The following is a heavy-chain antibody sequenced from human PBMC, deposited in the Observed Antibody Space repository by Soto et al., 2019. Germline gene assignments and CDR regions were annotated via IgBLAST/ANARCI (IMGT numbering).Heavy chain of an antibody. CDR1: GGTFSSYA. D-gene: IGHD2-15*01. CDR2: IIPIFGTA. CDR3: ARSGYYGSGGSCYSSFDY. Sequence: QVQLVQSGAEVKKPGSSVKVSCKASGGTFSSYAISWVRQAPGPGLEWMGGIIPIFGTANYAQKFQGRVTITADESTSTAYMELSSLRYEDTAVYYCARSGYYGSGGSCYSSFDYWGQGTLVTVSS. J-gene: IGHJ4*02. V-gene: IGHV1-69*01.